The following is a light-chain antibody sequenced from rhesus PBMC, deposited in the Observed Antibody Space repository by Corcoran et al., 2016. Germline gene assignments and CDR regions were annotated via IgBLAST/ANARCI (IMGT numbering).Light chain of an antibody. V-gene: IGKV3-42*02. J-gene: IGKJ4*01. CDR3: QHGHGIPLT. Sequence: EIVMTQSPATLSLSPGERATLPCRASQSVCSSLAWYQQKPGQAPRLLIYVASSRATGVPDRFSGIGSGPYFTLTINSLQPEGFATYYCQHGHGIPLTFGGGTEVEIK. CDR2: VAS. CDR1: QSVCSS.